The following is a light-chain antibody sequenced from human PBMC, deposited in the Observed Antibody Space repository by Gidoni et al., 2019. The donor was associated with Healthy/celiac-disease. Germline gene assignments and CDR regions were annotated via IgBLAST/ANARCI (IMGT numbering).Light chain of an antibody. CDR1: SSNIGAGYA. CDR2: GNS. CDR3: QSYDSSLSGYV. V-gene: IGLV1-40*01. J-gene: IGLJ1*01. Sequence: QSVLTQPPSVSGAPGPRVTISCTGSSSNIGAGYAVHWYQQLPGTAPKLLIYGNSDRPSGGPDRFSGSKSGTSASLAITGLQAEDEADYYCQSYDSSLSGYVFGTGTKVTVL.